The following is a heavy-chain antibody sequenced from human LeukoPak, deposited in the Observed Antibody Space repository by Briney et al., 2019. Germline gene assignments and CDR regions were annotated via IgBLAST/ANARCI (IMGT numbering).Heavy chain of an antibody. V-gene: IGHV5-51*01. J-gene: IGHJ4*02. D-gene: IGHD2-2*01. CDR2: IYPGDSDT. CDR3: ARCRESSTSCYFNY. Sequence: GESLKFSCKGSGYSFTSYWIGWVRQMPGKGLEWMGIIYPGDSDTRYSPSFQGQVTISADKSISTTYLQWSSLKASDTAMYYCARCRESSTSCYFNYWGQGTLVTVSS. CDR1: GYSFTSYW.